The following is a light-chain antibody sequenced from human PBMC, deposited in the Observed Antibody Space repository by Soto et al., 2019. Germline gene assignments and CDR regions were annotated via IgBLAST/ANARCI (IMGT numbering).Light chain of an antibody. CDR3: QHYNSYSEA. V-gene: IGKV1-5*01. J-gene: IGKJ1*01. Sequence: IQMTQSASTMTKTVGDRVTITFRASQTISSWLAWYQQKPGTAPKLLIYHASTLESGVPSRFSGSGSGTEFTLTISSLQPDDFATYYCQHYNSYSEAFGQGTKVDI. CDR2: HAS. CDR1: QTISSW.